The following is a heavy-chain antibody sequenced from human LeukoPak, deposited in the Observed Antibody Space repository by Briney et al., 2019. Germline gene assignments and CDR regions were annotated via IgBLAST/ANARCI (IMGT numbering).Heavy chain of an antibody. J-gene: IGHJ5*02. CDR3: ARDPVRFLEWLSYNWFDP. CDR1: GYTFTSYG. Sequence: HGASVKVSCKPSGYTFTSYGISWVRQAPGQGLEWMGWISAYNGNTNYAQKLQGRVTMTTDTSTSTAYMELRSLRSDDTAVYYCARDPVRFLEWLSYNWFDPWGQGTLVTVSS. CDR2: ISAYNGNT. V-gene: IGHV1-18*01. D-gene: IGHD3-3*01.